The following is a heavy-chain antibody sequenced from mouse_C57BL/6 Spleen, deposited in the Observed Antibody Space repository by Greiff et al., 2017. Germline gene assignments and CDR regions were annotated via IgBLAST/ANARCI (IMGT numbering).Heavy chain of an antibody. Sequence: VQLQQSGPELVKPGASVKIPCKASGYTFTDYNLDWVKQSHGKSLEWIGDINPNNGGTIYNQKFKGKATLPVDKSSSTAYMELRSLTSEDTAVYYCARGDWDVAMDYGGQGTSVTVSS. CDR1: GYTFTDYN. CDR2: INPNNGGT. J-gene: IGHJ4*01. CDR3: ARGDWDVAMDY. D-gene: IGHD4-1*01. V-gene: IGHV1-18*01.